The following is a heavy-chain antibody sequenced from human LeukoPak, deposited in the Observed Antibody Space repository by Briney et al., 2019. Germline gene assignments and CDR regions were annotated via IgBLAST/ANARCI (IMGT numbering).Heavy chain of an antibody. CDR3: ARPGYLVVQGYFDY. CDR2: ISYDGSNK. J-gene: IGHJ4*02. CDR1: GFTFSSYA. V-gene: IGHV3-30*04. Sequence: PGRSLRLPCAASGFTFSSYAMHWVRQAPGKGLEWEAVISYDGSNKYYADSVKGRFTISRDNSKNTLYLQMNSLRAEDTAVYYCARPGYLVVQGYFDYWGQGTLVTVSS. D-gene: IGHD2-15*01.